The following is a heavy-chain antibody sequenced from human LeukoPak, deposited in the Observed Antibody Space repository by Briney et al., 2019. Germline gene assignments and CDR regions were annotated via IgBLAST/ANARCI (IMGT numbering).Heavy chain of an antibody. Sequence: GGSLRLSCAASGFTFSDYWMHWVRQAPGKGLVWVLRLNSDGSSTIYADSVKGRFTVSRDNAKNTLYLQMSSLRAEDTAVYYCARGLGGTGDHWGQGTLVTVSS. CDR2: LNSDGSST. V-gene: IGHV3-74*01. CDR1: GFTFSDYW. J-gene: IGHJ4*02. D-gene: IGHD3-10*01. CDR3: ARGLGGTGDH.